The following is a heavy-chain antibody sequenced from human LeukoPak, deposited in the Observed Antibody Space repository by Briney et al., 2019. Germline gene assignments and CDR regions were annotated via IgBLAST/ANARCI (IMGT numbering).Heavy chain of an antibody. CDR1: GGTFSSYA. D-gene: IGHD3-22*01. J-gene: IGHJ4*02. V-gene: IGHV1-69*05. CDR2: IIPIFGTA. Sequence: SVKVSCKASGGTFSSYAISWVRQAPGQGLKWMGGIIPIFGTANYAQKFQGRVTITTDESTSTAYMELSSLRSEDTAVYYCASAPPDSSGYWGAYWGQGTLVTVSS. CDR3: ASAPPDSSGYWGAY.